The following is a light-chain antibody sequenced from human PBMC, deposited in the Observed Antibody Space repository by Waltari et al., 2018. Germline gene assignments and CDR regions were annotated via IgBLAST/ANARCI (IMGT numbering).Light chain of an antibody. CDR1: QSVFYRSANKNY. CDR3: QQYYRSRT. J-gene: IGKJ1*01. V-gene: IGKV4-1*01. Sequence: DIVMTQSPDSLAVSLGERATIDCKTSQSVFYRSANKNYLAWYQHKPGQHPKLLFYWASTLEAGVPDRFSASGSGTYFTLIINDLQAEDVPVYYCQQYYRSRTFGQGTKVEIK. CDR2: WAS.